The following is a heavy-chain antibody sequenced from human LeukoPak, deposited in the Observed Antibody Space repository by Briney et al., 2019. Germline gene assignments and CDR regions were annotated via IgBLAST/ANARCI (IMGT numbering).Heavy chain of an antibody. CDR3: ASTFDWLSFDY. Sequence: SETLSLTCTVSGGSISSGYYWGWIRQPPGKGLEWIGSIYHSGSTYYNPSLKSRVTISVDTSKNQFSLKLSSVTAADTAVYYCASTFDWLSFDYWGQGTLVTVSS. V-gene: IGHV4-38-2*02. J-gene: IGHJ4*02. D-gene: IGHD3-9*01. CDR1: GGSISSGYY. CDR2: IYHSGST.